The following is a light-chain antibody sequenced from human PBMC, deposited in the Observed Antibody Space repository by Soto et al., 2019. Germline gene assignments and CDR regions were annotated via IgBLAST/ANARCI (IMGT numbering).Light chain of an antibody. V-gene: IGKV1-39*01. Sequence: DIQMTQSPSSLSASVGDRVTITCRASQSISSYLNWYQQKPGKAPKLLIYSASSLQSGVPSRFSGSGSGTDFPLTISSLQPEDFATYYCHQSYSTPGSAFGGGTKVEIK. J-gene: IGKJ4*01. CDR1: QSISSY. CDR3: HQSYSTPGSA. CDR2: SAS.